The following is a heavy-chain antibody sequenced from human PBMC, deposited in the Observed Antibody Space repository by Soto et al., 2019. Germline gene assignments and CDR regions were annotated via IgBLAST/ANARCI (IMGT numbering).Heavy chain of an antibody. CDR1: GFTFSHYW. CDR2: VNADGSLT. CDR3: VRGNPLNDY. J-gene: IGHJ4*02. V-gene: IGHV3-74*01. Sequence: EVQLVESGGGLVQPGGSLRLSCAASGFTFSHYWMHWFRQIPGEGLVWVSRVNADGSLTAHADSVRGRFTISRDNAKNTLLLQMNSLRVEVTAVYYCVRGNPLNDYWGQGTLVTVSS. D-gene: IGHD1-1*01.